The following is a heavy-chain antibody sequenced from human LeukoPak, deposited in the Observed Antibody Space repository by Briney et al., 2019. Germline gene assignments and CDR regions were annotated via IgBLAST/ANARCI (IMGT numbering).Heavy chain of an antibody. CDR2: ISAHNGNT. CDR3: ARDGSNIAAPYMDV. J-gene: IGHJ6*03. Sequence: ASVKVSCKASGYTFTSYGISWVRQAPGQGLEWMGWISAHNGNTNYAQKLQGRVTMTTDTSTSTAYMELRSLRSEDTAVYYCARDGSNIAAPYMDVWGKGTTVTVSS. CDR1: GYTFTSYG. V-gene: IGHV1-18*01. D-gene: IGHD6-6*01.